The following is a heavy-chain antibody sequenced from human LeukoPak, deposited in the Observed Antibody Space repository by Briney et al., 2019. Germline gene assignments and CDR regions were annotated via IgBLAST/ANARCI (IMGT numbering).Heavy chain of an antibody. CDR2: IDPNSGAT. V-gene: IGHV1-2*02. CDR1: GYTFTVYS. Sequence: ASVKVSCKASGYTFTVYSIHWMRQAPGQGLEWVGRIDPNSGATNYAQKLQGRVTMTTDTSVSTAYMELSRLTSDDTAVYYCAVSVQAPAIPAFDYWGQGTPVTVSS. J-gene: IGHJ4*02. CDR3: AVSVQAPAIPAFDY.